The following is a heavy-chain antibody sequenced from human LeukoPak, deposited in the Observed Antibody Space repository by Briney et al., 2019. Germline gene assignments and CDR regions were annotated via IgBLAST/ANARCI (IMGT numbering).Heavy chain of an antibody. D-gene: IGHD3-10*01. CDR2: IYSGGST. CDR1: GFTFSDYY. J-gene: IGHJ6*02. Sequence: GGSLRLSCAASGFTFSDYYMSWIRQAPGKGLEWVSVIYSGGSTYYADSVKGRFTISRDNSKNTLYLQMNSLRAEDTAVYYCARDWYGSGSYSATWFSYYGMDVWGQGTTVTVSS. CDR3: ARDWYGSGSYSATWFSYYGMDV. V-gene: IGHV3-53*01.